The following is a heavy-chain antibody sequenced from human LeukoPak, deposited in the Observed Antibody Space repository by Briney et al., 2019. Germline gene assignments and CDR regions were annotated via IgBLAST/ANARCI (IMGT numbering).Heavy chain of an antibody. V-gene: IGHV3-21*01. CDR1: GFTFSSYS. J-gene: IGHJ4*02. Sequence: GGSLRLSCAASGFTFSSYSMNWVRQAPGKGLEWVSSISSSSGYIYYADSVKGRFTISRDNAKNSLYLQMNSLRAEDTAVYYCARDPRTIVVVPAAMDYWGQGTLVTVSS. CDR3: ARDPRTIVVVPAAMDY. CDR2: ISSSSGYI. D-gene: IGHD2-2*01.